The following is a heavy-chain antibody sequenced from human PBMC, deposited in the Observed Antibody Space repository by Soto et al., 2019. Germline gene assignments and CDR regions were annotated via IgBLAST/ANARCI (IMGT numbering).Heavy chain of an antibody. CDR1: GFTFTKYW. V-gene: IGHV3-7*01. J-gene: IGHJ3*02. Sequence: GGSLRLSCVASGFTFTKYWMSWVRQAPGKGLEWVANIKQDGSEKYYVDSVKGRFTISRDNAKNSLYLQMNSLRAEDTAVYYCASRGVFDYEGIWGQGTMVTVSS. D-gene: IGHD4-17*01. CDR2: IKQDGSEK. CDR3: ASRGVFDYEGI.